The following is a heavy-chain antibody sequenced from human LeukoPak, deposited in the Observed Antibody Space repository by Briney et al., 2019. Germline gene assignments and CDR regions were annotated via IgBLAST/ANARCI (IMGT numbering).Heavy chain of an antibody. Sequence: GGSLRPSCAASGFTFSSYNMNWVRQAPGKGLEWVSSISSSSSYIYYADSVKGRFTISRDNAKNSLYLQMNSLRAEDTAVYYCARDGEMATFYFDYWGQGTLVTVSS. D-gene: IGHD5-24*01. CDR3: ARDGEMATFYFDY. J-gene: IGHJ4*02. CDR2: ISSSSSYI. V-gene: IGHV3-21*01. CDR1: GFTFSSYN.